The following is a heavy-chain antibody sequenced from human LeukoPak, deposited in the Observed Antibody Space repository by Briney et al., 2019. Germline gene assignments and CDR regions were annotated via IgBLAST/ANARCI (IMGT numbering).Heavy chain of an antibody. V-gene: IGHV3-49*05. CDR3: TRDPYYYDSSGSYDY. CDR1: GFTFGDYA. J-gene: IGHJ4*02. D-gene: IGHD3-22*01. Sequence: KPGRSLRLXCTASGFTFGDYAMSWFRQAPGKGLEWVGFIRSKAYGVTTEYAASVKGRFTISRDDSKSIAYLQMNSLKTEDTAVYYCTRDPYYYDSSGSYDYWGQGTLVTVSS. CDR2: IRSKAYGVTT.